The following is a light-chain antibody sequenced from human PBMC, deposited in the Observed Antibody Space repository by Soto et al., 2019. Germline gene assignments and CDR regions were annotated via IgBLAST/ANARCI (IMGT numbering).Light chain of an antibody. CDR2: EVS. Sequence: QPVLTQPPSASGSRGQSVTISCTGTSSDVGGYNYVSWYQQHPGKAPKLMIYEVSKRPSGVPDRFSGSKSGNTASLTVSGLQPEDEADYYCSSYAGSNNLGVFGGGTKLPS. J-gene: IGLJ3*02. CDR3: SSYAGSNNLGV. CDR1: SSDVGGYNY. V-gene: IGLV2-8*01.